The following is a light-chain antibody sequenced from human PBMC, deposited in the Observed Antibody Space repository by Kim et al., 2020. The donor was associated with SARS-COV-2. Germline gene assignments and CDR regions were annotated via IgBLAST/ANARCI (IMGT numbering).Light chain of an antibody. CDR1: QIVASY. CDR3: QQRSDWLT. Sequence: FFSPWEGGTLPWRASQIVASYLASYQQKPGQAPRLLIYVSSNRATGIPARFSGSGSGTDFTLTISSLEPEDFAVYYCQQRSDWLTFGGGTKVDIK. CDR2: VSS. V-gene: IGKV3-11*01. J-gene: IGKJ4*01.